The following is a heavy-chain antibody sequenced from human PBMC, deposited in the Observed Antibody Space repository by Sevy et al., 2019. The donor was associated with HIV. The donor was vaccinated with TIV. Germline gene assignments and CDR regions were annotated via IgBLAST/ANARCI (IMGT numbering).Heavy chain of an antibody. V-gene: IGHV3-23*01. CDR1: GFTFSKYS. CDR3: AREGCTKPHDY. J-gene: IGHJ4*02. Sequence: GGSLRLSCAASGFTFSKYSMSWVRQPPGEGLEWVSTLSFGCGEINYADFVKGRFTISRDNSKSSVYLQMNNLRPEDTAVYYCAREGCTKPHDYWGQGTLVTVSS. D-gene: IGHD2-8*01. CDR2: LSFGCGEI.